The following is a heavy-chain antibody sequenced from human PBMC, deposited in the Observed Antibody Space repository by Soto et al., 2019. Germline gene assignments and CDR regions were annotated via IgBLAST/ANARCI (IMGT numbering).Heavy chain of an antibody. D-gene: IGHD6-13*01. V-gene: IGHV3-30*18. CDR2: ISFDGSSK. J-gene: IGHJ6*02. CDR3: AKGREQQLVRIGLDV. CDR1: GFTFSNYG. Sequence: QVQLVESGGGVVQPGRSLRLSCAASGFTFSNYGTHWVRQAPVKGLEWVAAISFDGSSKYYVDSVKGRFTISRDNSKNPLYLQMNRLRAEDTAVYYCAKGREQQLVRIGLDVWGQGTTVTVSS.